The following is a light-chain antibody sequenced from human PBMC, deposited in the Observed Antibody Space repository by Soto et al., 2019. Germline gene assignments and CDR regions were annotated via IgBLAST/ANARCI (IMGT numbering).Light chain of an antibody. CDR3: SSYTTSGTRV. J-gene: IGLJ1*01. V-gene: IGLV2-14*01. CDR1: SSDVGNYNY. Sequence: AQRGAGKGCRGRWMPIYCKETSSDVGNYNYVSWYQQHPAKAPKLMVYDVSNRPSGVSNRFSGSKSGNTASLTISGLQAEDEADYYCSSYTTSGTRVFGTGTKVTVL. CDR2: DVS.